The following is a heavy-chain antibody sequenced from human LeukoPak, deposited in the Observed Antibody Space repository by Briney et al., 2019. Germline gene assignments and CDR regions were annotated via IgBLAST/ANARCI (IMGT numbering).Heavy chain of an antibody. CDR1: GYTFTSYD. V-gene: IGHV1-8*01. Sequence: ASVKVSCKASGYTFTSYDINWVRQATGQGLEWMGWRNPNSGNTGYAQKFQGRVTMTRNTSISTAYMELSSLRSEDTAVYYCARGYDSSGYSAGRPMGYWGQGTLVTVSS. D-gene: IGHD3-22*01. CDR2: RNPNSGNT. CDR3: ARGYDSSGYSAGRPMGY. J-gene: IGHJ4*02.